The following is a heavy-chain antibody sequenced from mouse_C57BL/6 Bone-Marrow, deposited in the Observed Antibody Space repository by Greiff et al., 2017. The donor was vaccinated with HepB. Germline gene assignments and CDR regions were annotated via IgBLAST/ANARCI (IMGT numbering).Heavy chain of an antibody. CDR3: TRPSPDY. CDR2: IDPETGGT. Sequence: QVQLQQPGAELVRPGASVTLSCKASGYTFTGYEMHWVKQTPGHGLEWIGDIDPETGGTAYNEKFKGKAILTADKSSSTAYMELHSLTSEDSAVYCSTRPSPDYWGQGTSLTVSS. V-gene: IGHV1-15*01. CDR1: GYTFTGYE. J-gene: IGHJ2*02.